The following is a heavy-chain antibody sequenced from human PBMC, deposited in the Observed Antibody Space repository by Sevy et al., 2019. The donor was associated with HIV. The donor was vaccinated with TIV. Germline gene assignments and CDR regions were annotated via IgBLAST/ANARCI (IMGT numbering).Heavy chain of an antibody. Sequence: CAASDFTFNNYNINWVRQAPGKGLEWVSFISSSSGFIYYADSVKGRFTISRDNAKNSLFLQMNSLRAEDTAVYYCARDKTILEGRYGMDVWGQRTTVTVSS. CDR2: ISSSSGFI. CDR1: DFTFNNYN. CDR3: ARDKTILEGRYGMDV. V-gene: IGHV3-21*01. J-gene: IGHJ6*02. D-gene: IGHD3-3*01.